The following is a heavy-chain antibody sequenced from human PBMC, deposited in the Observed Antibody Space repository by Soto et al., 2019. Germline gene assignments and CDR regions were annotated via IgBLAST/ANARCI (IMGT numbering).Heavy chain of an antibody. D-gene: IGHD3-9*01. CDR3: ARDTYDILTGYYPFDY. V-gene: IGHV1-18*01. CDR2: ISAYNGNT. J-gene: IGHJ4*02. CDR1: GYTFTSYG. Sequence: ASVKVSCKASGYTFTSYGISWVRQAPGQGLEWMGWISAYNGNTNYAQKLQGRVTMTTDTSTSTAYMELRSLRSDDTAVYYCARDTYDILTGYYPFDYWGQGTLVTVSS.